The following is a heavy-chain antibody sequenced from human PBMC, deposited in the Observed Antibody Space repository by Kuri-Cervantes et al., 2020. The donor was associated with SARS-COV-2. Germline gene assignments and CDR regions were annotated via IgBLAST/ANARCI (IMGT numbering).Heavy chain of an antibody. Sequence: ASVKVSCKASGYTFTGYYMHRVRQTPGQGLEWMGWINPNSGGTNYAQKFQGRVTMTRDTSISTAYMELSRLRSDDTAVYYCARERTITMIVVVIGGKDAFDIWGQGTMVTVSS. CDR2: INPNSGGT. CDR3: ARERTITMIVVVIGGKDAFDI. J-gene: IGHJ3*02. CDR1: GYTFTGYY. V-gene: IGHV1-2*02. D-gene: IGHD3-22*01.